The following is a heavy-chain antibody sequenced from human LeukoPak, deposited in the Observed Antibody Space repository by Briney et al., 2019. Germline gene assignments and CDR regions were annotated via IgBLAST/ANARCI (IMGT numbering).Heavy chain of an antibody. Sequence: SETLSLTCTVSGGSISSGGYYWSWIRQHPGKGLEWIGSVYYSGSTNYSPSLQGRVIISLDTSRNQFSLKLSSVTAADTAVYYCARDPAKFWSGHDYWGQGTLVTVSS. J-gene: IGHJ4*02. V-gene: IGHV4-31*03. CDR2: VYYSGST. CDR3: ARDPAKFWSGHDY. CDR1: GGSISSGGYY. D-gene: IGHD3-3*01.